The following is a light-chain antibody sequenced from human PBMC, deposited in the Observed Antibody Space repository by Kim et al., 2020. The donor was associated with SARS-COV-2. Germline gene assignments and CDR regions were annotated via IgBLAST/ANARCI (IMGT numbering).Light chain of an antibody. J-gene: IGLJ2*01. CDR1: SSDVGYNY. Sequence: PGQSITISCTGTSSDVGYNYVSWYQQYPGNAPKLIIYDVSHRPSGISNRFSGSKSGNTASLTISGLQAEDEADYFCTSYTTTSTVVFGGGTQLTVL. V-gene: IGLV2-14*03. CDR3: TSYTTTSTVV. CDR2: DVS.